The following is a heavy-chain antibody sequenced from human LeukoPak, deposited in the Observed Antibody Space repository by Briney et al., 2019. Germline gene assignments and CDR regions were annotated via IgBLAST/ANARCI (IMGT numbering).Heavy chain of an antibody. J-gene: IGHJ4*02. CDR2: IYYSGST. CDR1: GDSISDYY. D-gene: IGHD4-17*01. V-gene: IGHV4-59*01. CDR3: APSAVGTTVTRMIGYY. Sequence: SETLSLTCTVSGDSISDYYWSWIRQPPGKGLEWIGYIYYSGSTNYNPSLKSRVTISVDTSKNQFSLKLSSVTAADTAVYYCAPSAVGTTVTRMIGYYWGQGTLVTVSS.